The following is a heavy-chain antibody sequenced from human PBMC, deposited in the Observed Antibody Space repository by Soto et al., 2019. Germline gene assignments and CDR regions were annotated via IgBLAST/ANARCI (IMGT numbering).Heavy chain of an antibody. V-gene: IGHV4-39*02. D-gene: IGHD3-9*01. CDR1: VASISNTTYV. J-gene: IGHJ4*02. Sequence: PSGALAVACAFSVASISNTTYVWGWIPQPRGQGRDRVGKMFSTGSSTYNPSLKGQVTFSVDTSKNHFSLRLFSMTASDTAVYFCASRYYHISAGYRYSESFYFDNWGPGTLVTVSS. CDR3: ASRYYHISAGYRYSESFYFDN. CDR2: MFSTGSS.